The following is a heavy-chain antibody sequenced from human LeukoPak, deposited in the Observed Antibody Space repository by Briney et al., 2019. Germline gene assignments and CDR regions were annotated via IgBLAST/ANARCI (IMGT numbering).Heavy chain of an antibody. D-gene: IGHD5-24*01. CDR2: IRSKAYGGTT. Sequence: GGPLRLSCAASGFTFSSYEMNWVRQAPGKGLEWVGFIRSKAYGGTTEYAASVKGRFTISRDDSKSIAYLQMNSLKTEDTAVYYCTRGERWLHLPFDYWGQGTLVTVSS. CDR3: TRGERWLHLPFDY. CDR1: GFTFSSYE. J-gene: IGHJ4*02. V-gene: IGHV3-49*04.